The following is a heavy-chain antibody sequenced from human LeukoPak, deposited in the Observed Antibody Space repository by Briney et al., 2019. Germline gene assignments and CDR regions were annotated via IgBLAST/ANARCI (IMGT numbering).Heavy chain of an antibody. V-gene: IGHV4-34*01. CDR2: IDRYGST. J-gene: IGHJ4*02. CDR3: ARGGRITMVRGVMRFDY. CDR1: GGSFSGYH. D-gene: IGHD3-10*01. Sequence: SETLSLTCAVYGGSFSGYHWSWIRQPPGKGLEWIGEIDRYGSTNYIPSLKSRVTISLDTSKNQFSLKLSSVTAADTAVYYCARGGRITMVRGVMRFDYWGQGTLVTVSS.